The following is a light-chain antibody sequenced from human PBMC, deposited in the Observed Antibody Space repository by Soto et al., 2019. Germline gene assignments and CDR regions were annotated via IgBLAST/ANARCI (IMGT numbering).Light chain of an antibody. J-gene: IGKJ4*01. Sequence: DIVMTQSPDSLALSLGERATSNGKSSQSFCYSSNNKNYLAWYQQKPGQPPKLLIYWASTRESGVPDRFSGSGSGTDFTLTISSLQAEDVAVYYCQQYYSTPLTFGGGTKVDIK. V-gene: IGKV4-1*01. CDR2: WAS. CDR1: QSFCYSSNNKNY. CDR3: QQYYSTPLT.